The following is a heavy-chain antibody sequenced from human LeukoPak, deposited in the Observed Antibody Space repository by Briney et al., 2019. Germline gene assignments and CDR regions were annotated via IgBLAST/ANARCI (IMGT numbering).Heavy chain of an antibody. J-gene: IGHJ4*02. V-gene: IGHV1-69*01. CDR1: GGTFSSYA. D-gene: IGHD6-13*01. Sequence: ASVKVSCKASGGTFSSYAISWVRQAPGQGLEWMGGIIPIFGTANYAQKFQGRVTITADESTSTAYMELSSLRSEGTAVYYCARDRGRIALDYWGQGTLVTVSS. CDR2: IIPIFGTA. CDR3: ARDRGRIALDY.